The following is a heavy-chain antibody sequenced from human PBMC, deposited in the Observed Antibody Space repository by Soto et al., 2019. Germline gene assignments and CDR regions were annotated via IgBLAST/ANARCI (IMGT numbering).Heavy chain of an antibody. CDR2: ISSSGSTI. V-gene: IGHV3-11*01. Sequence: QVQLVESGGGLVKPGGSLRLSCAASGFTFSDYYMSWIRQAPGKGLEWVSYISSSGSTIYYADSVKGRFTFSRDNAKNSLYLQMNSLRAEDTAVYYCVRDQYYYGSGSYPYYYYGMDVWGQGTTVTVSS. J-gene: IGHJ6*02. D-gene: IGHD3-10*01. CDR3: VRDQYYYGSGSYPYYYYGMDV. CDR1: GFTFSDYY.